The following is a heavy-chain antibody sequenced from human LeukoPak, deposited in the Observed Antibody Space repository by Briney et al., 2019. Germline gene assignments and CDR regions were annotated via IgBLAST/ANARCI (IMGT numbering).Heavy chain of an antibody. CDR1: GFTFSSYT. CDR2: IYSGGGT. D-gene: IGHD6-25*01. V-gene: IGHV3-53*01. Sequence: GGSLRLSCAASGFTFSSYTMNWVRQAPGKGLEWVSVIYSGGGTSYAGSVKGRFTISRDSSKNTLYPQMNTLRAEDTAVYYCARESSGHYFDHWGQGTLVTVSS. J-gene: IGHJ4*02. CDR3: ARESSGHYFDH.